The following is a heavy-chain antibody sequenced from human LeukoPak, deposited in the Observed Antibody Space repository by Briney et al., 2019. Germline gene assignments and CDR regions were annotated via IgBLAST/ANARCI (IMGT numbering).Heavy chain of an antibody. D-gene: IGHD6-19*01. CDR3: ARAVAGTYYYYYMDA. J-gene: IGHJ6*03. Sequence: GGSLRLSCAASGFTFSSYEMHWVRQAPGKGLEWVSYIRCSGSNIYYADSVKGRFTISRDNAKNSLYLQMNSLRAEDTAVYYCARAVAGTYYYYYMDAWGKGTPFTVSS. CDR1: GFTFSSYE. CDR2: IRCSGSNI. V-gene: IGHV3-48*03.